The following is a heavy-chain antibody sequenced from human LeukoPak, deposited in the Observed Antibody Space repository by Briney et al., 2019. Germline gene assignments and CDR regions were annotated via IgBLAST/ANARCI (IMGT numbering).Heavy chain of an antibody. J-gene: IGHJ3*02. CDR2: IKQDGSEK. Sequence: GGSLRLSCAASGFTFSSYWMSWVRQAPGKGLEWVANIKQDGSEKYYVDSVKGRFTISRDNAKNSLYLQMNSLRAEDTAVFYCVKDRDWNDDDNAFDIWGQGTMVTVSS. V-gene: IGHV3-7*01. CDR1: GFTFSSYW. D-gene: IGHD1-1*01. CDR3: VKDRDWNDDDNAFDI.